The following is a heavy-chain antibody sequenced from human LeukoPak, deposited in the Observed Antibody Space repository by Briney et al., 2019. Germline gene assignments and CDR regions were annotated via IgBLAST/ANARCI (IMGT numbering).Heavy chain of an antibody. CDR2: ISSSSSYT. CDR1: GFTFSDYY. V-gene: IGHV3-11*03. D-gene: IGHD3-10*01. CDR3: AIERGFGELLPDDAFDI. J-gene: IGHJ3*02. Sequence: PGGSLRLSCAASGFTFSDYYMNWIRQAPGKGLEWVSYISSSSSYTDYADSVKGRFTISRDNSKNTLYLQMNSLRAEDTAVYYCAIERGFGELLPDDAFDIWGQGTMVTVSS.